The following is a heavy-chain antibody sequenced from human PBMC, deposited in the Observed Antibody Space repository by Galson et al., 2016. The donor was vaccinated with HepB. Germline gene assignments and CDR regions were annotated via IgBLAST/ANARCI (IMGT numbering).Heavy chain of an antibody. V-gene: IGHV1-18*01. CDR2: VSAFNGET. CDR3: ARGVTVGQNIPDY. CDR1: GYTFSNHG. J-gene: IGHJ4*02. D-gene: IGHD2-2*01. Sequence: SVKVSCKASGYTFSNHGINWVRQAPGQGLEWMGWVSAFNGETIYAQKLQGRVTMTTDTATSTAYMELRSLRSDDTAVYYCARGVTVGQNIPDYWGQGTLVTVSS.